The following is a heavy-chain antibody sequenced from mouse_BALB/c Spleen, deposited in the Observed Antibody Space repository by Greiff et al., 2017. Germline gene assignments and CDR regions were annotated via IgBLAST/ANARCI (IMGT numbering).Heavy chain of an antibody. V-gene: IGHV14-4*02. J-gene: IGHJ3*01. CDR2: IDPENGDT. D-gene: IGHD1-1*01. Sequence: EVKLQESGAELVRSGASVKLSCTASGFNIKDYYMHWVKQRPEQGLEWIGWIDPENGDTEYAPKFQGKATMTADTSSNTAYLQLSSLTSEDTAVYYCNAGYGSTGSWFAYWGQGTLVTVSA. CDR3: NAGYGSTGSWFAY. CDR1: GFNIKDYY.